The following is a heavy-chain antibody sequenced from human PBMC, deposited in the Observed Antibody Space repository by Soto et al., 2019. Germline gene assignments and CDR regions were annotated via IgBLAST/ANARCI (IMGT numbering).Heavy chain of an antibody. Sequence: QMQMQESGPGLVKPSETLSLTCSVSGGSISTSGDYWGWIRQPPGKGLEWIGTIYYTGNTYYNSSLKSRLTMSVDTSKNQFSLKLTSVTAADTAVYYCARFYYYGSGSSFDPWGQGTLVTVSS. J-gene: IGHJ5*02. V-gene: IGHV4-39*01. D-gene: IGHD3-10*01. CDR2: IYYTGNT. CDR3: ARFYYYGSGSSFDP. CDR1: GGSISTSGDY.